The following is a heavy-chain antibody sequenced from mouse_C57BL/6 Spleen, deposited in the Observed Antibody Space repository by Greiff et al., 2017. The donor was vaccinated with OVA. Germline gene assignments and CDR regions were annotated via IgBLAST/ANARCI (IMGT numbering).Heavy chain of an antibody. J-gene: IGHJ4*01. Sequence: EVQLVESGGGLVKPGGSLKLSCAASGFTFSDYGMHWVRQAPEKGLEWVAYISSGSSTIYYADTVKGRFTISRYNAKNTLFLQMTSLRSEDTAMYYCARPSSNEAMDYWGQGTSVTVSS. CDR3: ARPSSNEAMDY. V-gene: IGHV5-17*01. D-gene: IGHD2-5*01. CDR1: GFTFSDYG. CDR2: ISSGSSTI.